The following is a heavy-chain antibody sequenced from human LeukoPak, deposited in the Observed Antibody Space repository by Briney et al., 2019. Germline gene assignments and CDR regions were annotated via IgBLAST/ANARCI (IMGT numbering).Heavy chain of an antibody. CDR3: AKDPRPRYSAWYFDY. J-gene: IGHJ4*02. CDR2: ISGSCGST. CDR1: GFTFSSYA. D-gene: IGHD5-18*01. Sequence: GGSLRLSCAASGFTFSSYAMSWVRQAPGKGLEWVSAISGSCGSTYYADSVKGRFTISRDNSKDTLYLQMNSLRAEDTAVYYCAKDPRPRYSAWYFDYWGQGTLVTVSS. V-gene: IGHV3-23*01.